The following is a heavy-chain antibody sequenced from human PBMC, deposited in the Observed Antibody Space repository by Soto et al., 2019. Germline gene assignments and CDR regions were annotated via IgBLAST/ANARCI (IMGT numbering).Heavy chain of an antibody. D-gene: IGHD3-22*01. CDR1: GITFSTNA. J-gene: IGHJ5*02. CDR2: ISGSGGST. Sequence: GSLRLSCAASGITFSTNAVSWVRQAPGKGLEWVSAISGSGGSTYYADSVKGRFTISRDKSKNTLYLQMNSLRDEDTAVYYCARARLYYYDSSGYRPPLGFDPCGQGTLVTVSS. CDR3: ARARLYYYDSSGYRPPLGFDP. V-gene: IGHV3-23*01.